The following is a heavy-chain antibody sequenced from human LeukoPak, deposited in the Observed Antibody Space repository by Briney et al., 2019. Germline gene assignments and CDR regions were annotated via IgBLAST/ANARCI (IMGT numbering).Heavy chain of an antibody. CDR2: IKSKTDGGTT. V-gene: IGHV3-15*01. D-gene: IGHD3-10*01. CDR1: GFTFSNAW. J-gene: IGHJ4*02. Sequence: PGGSLRLSCAASGFTFSNAWMSWVRQAPGKGLEWVGRIKSKTDGGTTDYAAPVKGRFTISRDDSKNTLYLQMNSLKTEDTAVYYCTTEHHFNYYYGPGSFGFDYWGQGTLVTVSS. CDR3: TTEHHFNYYYGPGSFGFDY.